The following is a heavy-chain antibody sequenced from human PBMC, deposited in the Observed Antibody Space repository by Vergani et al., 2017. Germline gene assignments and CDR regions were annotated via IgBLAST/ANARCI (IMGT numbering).Heavy chain of an antibody. D-gene: IGHD6-13*01. CDR1: GGSISSYY. CDR3: ARGRIQEAAAGDWFDP. CDR2: IYYSGST. Sequence: QVQLQESGPGLVKRSETLSLTCTVSGGSISSYYWSWIRQPPGKGLEWIGYIYYSGSTNYNPSLKSRVTISVDTSKNQFSLKLSSVTAADTAVYYCARGRIQEAAAGDWFDPWGQGTLVTVSS. V-gene: IGHV4-59*12. J-gene: IGHJ5*02.